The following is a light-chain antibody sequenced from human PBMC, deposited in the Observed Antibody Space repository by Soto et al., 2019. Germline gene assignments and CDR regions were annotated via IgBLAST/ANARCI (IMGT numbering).Light chain of an antibody. CDR3: QHYDSSPPYT. V-gene: IGKV3-20*01. J-gene: IGKJ2*01. CDR2: AAS. CDR1: RSFASSY. Sequence: EIVLTQSPVTLSLSPGERATLSCRASRSFASSYLGWYQQKPGQAPRLLIYAASTRATGIPDRFNGSGSATDVTLTISRLEPADSAVYYCQHYDSSPPYTFGQGTKLEIK.